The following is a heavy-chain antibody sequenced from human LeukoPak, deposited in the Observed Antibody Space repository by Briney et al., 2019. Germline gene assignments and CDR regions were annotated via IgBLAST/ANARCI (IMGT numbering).Heavy chain of an antibody. D-gene: IGHD1-26*01. CDR3: ARSGVVGATWGGWFDP. V-gene: IGHV4-59*01. J-gene: IGHJ5*02. CDR2: IYYSGST. CDR1: GGSISSYY. Sequence: PSETLSLTCTVSGGSISSYYWSWTRQPPGKGPEWIGYIYYSGSTNYNPSLKSRVTISVDTSKNQFSLKLSSVTAADTAVYYCARSGVVGATWGGWFDPWGQGTLVTVSS.